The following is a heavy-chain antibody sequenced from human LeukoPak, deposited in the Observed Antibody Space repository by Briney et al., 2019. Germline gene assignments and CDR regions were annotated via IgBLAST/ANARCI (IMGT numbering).Heavy chain of an antibody. J-gene: IGHJ4*02. CDR1: GGSISSGGYS. D-gene: IGHD3-10*01. V-gene: IGHV4-30-2*01. CDR3: AMGYYGSGSSIPQNYFDY. CDR2: IYHSGST. Sequence: SQTLSLTCAVSGGSISSGGYSWSWIRQPPGKGLEWIGYIYHSGSTYYNPSLKSRVTISVDRSKNQFSLKLSSLTAADTAVYYCAMGYYGSGSSIPQNYFDYWGRGTLVTVSS.